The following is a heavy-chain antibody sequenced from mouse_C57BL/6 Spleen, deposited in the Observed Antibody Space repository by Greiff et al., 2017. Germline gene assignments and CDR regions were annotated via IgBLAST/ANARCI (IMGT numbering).Heavy chain of an antibody. V-gene: IGHV1-69*01. CDR3: ARYHYGYGHAMDY. CDR2: IDPSDSYT. J-gene: IGHJ4*01. D-gene: IGHD2-2*01. Sequence: QVQLQQPGAELVMPGASVKLSCKASGYTFTSYWMHWVKQRPGQGLEWIGEIDPSDSYTNYNQKFKGKSTLTVDKSSSTAYMQLSSLTSEDSAVYYCARYHYGYGHAMDYWGQGTSVTDSA. CDR1: GYTFTSYW.